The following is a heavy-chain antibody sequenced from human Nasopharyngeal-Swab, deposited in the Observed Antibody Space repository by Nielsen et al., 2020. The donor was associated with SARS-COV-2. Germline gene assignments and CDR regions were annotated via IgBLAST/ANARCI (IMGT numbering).Heavy chain of an antibody. V-gene: IGHV5-51*01. Sequence: GESLKISCKGSGYSFSSYWIGWVRQMPGKGLEWMGIMYPRDSDTRNSPSFQGQVTISADKSISTAYLQWSSLKASDTAMYYCATAYNGNYYWDYWGQGTLVTVSS. CDR3: ATAYNGNYYWDY. D-gene: IGHD1-7*01. CDR2: MYPRDSDT. J-gene: IGHJ4*02. CDR1: GYSFSSYW.